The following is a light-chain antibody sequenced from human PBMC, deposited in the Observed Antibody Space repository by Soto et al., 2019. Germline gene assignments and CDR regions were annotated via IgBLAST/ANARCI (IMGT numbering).Light chain of an antibody. CDR3: QQYNHWPLT. J-gene: IGKJ4*01. V-gene: IGKV3-20*01. CDR2: GAS. CDR1: QSVSSNY. Sequence: EIVLTQSPGTLSLSPGERATLSCRASQSVSSNYLTWYQQKPGQAPRLLIYGASSRATGIPDRFSGSGSGTDFTLTISRLEPEDFAVYYCQQYNHWPLTFGGGTKVEIK.